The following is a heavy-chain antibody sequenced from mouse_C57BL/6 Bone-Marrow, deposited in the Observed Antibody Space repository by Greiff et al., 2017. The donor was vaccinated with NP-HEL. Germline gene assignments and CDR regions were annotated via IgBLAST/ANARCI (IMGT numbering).Heavy chain of an antibody. D-gene: IGHD2-5*01. Sequence: QVQLQQPGAELVKPGASVKLSCKASGYTFTSYWMHWVKQRPGRGLEWIGRFDPNSGGIKYNEKFKGKATLTVDKPSSTAYMQLSSLTSEDSAVYYCARSPFYYSNLFAYWGQGTLVSVSA. CDR1: GYTFTSYW. J-gene: IGHJ3*01. CDR3: ARSPFYYSNLFAY. V-gene: IGHV1-72*01. CDR2: FDPNSGGI.